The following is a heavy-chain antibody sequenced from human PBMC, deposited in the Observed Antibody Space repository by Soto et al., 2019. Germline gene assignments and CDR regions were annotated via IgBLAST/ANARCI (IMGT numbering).Heavy chain of an antibody. Sequence: QVQLVQSGAEVKKPGPSVKVSCKASGGTFSSYAISWVRQAPGQGLEWMGGIIPIFGTANYAQKFQGRVTITADKSTSTAYMELSSLRSEDTAVYYCARDVTVAGYYYYYYGMDVWGQGTTVTVSS. V-gene: IGHV1-69*06. D-gene: IGHD6-19*01. CDR2: IIPIFGTA. J-gene: IGHJ6*02. CDR3: ARDVTVAGYYYYYYGMDV. CDR1: GGTFSSYA.